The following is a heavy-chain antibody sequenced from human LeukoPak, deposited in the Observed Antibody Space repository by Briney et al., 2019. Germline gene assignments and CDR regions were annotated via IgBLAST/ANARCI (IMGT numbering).Heavy chain of an antibody. CDR2: TSWNSGSI. CDR1: GFTFDDYA. J-gene: IGHJ4*02. D-gene: IGHD7-27*01. Sequence: GGSLRLSCAASGFTFDDYAMHWVRQAPGKGLEWVSGTSWNSGSIGYADSVKGRFTISRDNAKNSLYLQMNSLRAEDTALYYCAKDILAGLTGASPDYWGQGTLVTVSS. CDR3: AKDILAGLTGASPDY. V-gene: IGHV3-9*01.